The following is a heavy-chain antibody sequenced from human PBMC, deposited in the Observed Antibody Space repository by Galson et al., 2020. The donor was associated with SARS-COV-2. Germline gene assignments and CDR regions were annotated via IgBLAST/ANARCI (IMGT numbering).Heavy chain of an antibody. CDR3: AKRYCSSVSCPEYFFDS. J-gene: IGHJ4*02. Sequence: GGSLRLSCAASGFSSSDYPMNWVRQVPGKGLEWVSAVSSNGAHTYYADSVRGRFIVSRDNSENTLYVQMNNLRAEDTAIYYCAKRYCSSVSCPEYFFDSWGQGTPVSVSS. CDR1: GFSSSDYP. D-gene: IGHD2-2*01. V-gene: IGHV3-23*01. CDR2: VSSNGAHT.